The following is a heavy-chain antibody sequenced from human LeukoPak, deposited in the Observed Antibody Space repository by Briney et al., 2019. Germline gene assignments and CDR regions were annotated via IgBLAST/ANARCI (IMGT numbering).Heavy chain of an antibody. J-gene: IGHJ4*02. CDR3: AHRHSGSYYFDY. Sequence: LKESGPTLVKPTQTLTLTCTFSGFSLSTSGVGVGWIRQPPGKALEWLALIYWNDDKRYSPSLKSRLTITKDTSKNQVVLTMTNMDPVDTATYYRAHRHSGSYYFDYWGQGTLVTVSS. V-gene: IGHV2-5*01. CDR1: GFSLSTSGVG. D-gene: IGHD1-26*01. CDR2: IYWNDDK.